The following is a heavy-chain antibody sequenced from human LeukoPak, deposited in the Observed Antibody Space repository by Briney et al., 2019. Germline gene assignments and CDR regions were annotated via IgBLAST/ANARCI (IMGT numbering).Heavy chain of an antibody. CDR2: IYYSGST. Sequence: PSETLSLTCTVSDSSISSYYWSWIRQPPGKGLEWIGYIYYSGSTNYNPSLKSRVTISVDTSKNQFSLKLSSVTAADTAVYYCARKYGSGTYAYFDFWGQGTLVTVSS. CDR3: ARKYGSGTYAYFDF. J-gene: IGHJ4*02. V-gene: IGHV4-59*08. CDR1: DSSISSYY. D-gene: IGHD3-10*01.